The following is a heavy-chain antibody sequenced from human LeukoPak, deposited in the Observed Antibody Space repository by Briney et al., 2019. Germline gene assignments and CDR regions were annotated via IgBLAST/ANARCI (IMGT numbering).Heavy chain of an antibody. CDR1: GFTFSSYG. J-gene: IGHJ5*02. CDR2: IWYDVSNK. V-gene: IGHV3-33*01. CDR3: ARENYYDSSGYAAPPSNWFDP. Sequence: GGSLRLSCAASGFTFSSYGMHWVRQAPGKRLEWVAVIWYDVSNKYYADSVKGRFTISRDNSKNTLYLQMNSLRAEDTAVYYCARENYYDSSGYAAPPSNWFDPWGQGTLVTVSS. D-gene: IGHD3-22*01.